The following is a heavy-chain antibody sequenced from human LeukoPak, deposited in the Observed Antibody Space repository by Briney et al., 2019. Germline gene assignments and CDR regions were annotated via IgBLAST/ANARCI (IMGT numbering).Heavy chain of an antibody. CDR1: GFTFSSYS. V-gene: IGHV3-48*01. Sequence: GGSLRLSCAASGFTFSSYSMNWVRQAPGKGLEWVSYINSSSSTIYYADSVKGRFTISRDNAKNSLYLQMNSLRAEDTAVYYCARDHGDYPTIYYYYGMDVWGQGTTVTVSS. J-gene: IGHJ6*02. D-gene: IGHD4-17*01. CDR2: INSSSSTI. CDR3: ARDHGDYPTIYYYYGMDV.